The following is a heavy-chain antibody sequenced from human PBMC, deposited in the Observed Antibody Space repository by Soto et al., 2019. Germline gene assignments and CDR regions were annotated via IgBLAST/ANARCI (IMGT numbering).Heavy chain of an antibody. CDR3: ARGRTLIAARPTGMGV. V-gene: IGHV1-46*01. CDR2: INPSGGST. CDR1: GYTFTSYY. D-gene: IGHD6-6*01. Sequence: QVQLVQSGAEVKKPGASVKVSCKASGYTFTSYYMHWVRQAPGQGLEWMGIINPSGGSTSYAQKFQGRVTMTRDTSTSTVYMELSSLRSEDTAVYYCARGRTLIAARPTGMGVWGQGTTVTVSS. J-gene: IGHJ6*02.